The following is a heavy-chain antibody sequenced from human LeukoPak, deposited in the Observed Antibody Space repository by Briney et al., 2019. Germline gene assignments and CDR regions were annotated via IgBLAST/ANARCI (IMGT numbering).Heavy chain of an antibody. CDR3: ARHVEMATVYFDY. Sequence: PSETLSLTCTVSGGSISSTYSWGWVRQPPGKGLEWIGSIFYSGSTYYNPSLKSRVTISVDTSKNQFSLKLSSVTAADTAVCYCARHVEMATVYFDYWGQGTLVTVSS. V-gene: IGHV4-39*01. J-gene: IGHJ4*02. CDR1: GGSISSTYS. CDR2: IFYSGST. D-gene: IGHD5-24*01.